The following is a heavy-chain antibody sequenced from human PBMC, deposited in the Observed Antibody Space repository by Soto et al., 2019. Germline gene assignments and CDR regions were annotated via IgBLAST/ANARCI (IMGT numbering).Heavy chain of an antibody. J-gene: IGHJ5*02. CDR2: INPHGGST. D-gene: IGHD3-3*01. CDR1: GDTFTSYY. V-gene: IGHV1-46*01. CDR3: ARSSGGNFGIIIEGSNWFDP. Sequence: QVQLVQSGAEVKRPGASVKVSCKAPGDTFTSYYLNWVRQAPGQGPEWMGVINPHGGSTKYAQKFQGRITMNRDTSRSTVYMELSSLRSDDTAIYYCARSSGGNFGIIIEGSNWFDPWGQGTLVTVSS.